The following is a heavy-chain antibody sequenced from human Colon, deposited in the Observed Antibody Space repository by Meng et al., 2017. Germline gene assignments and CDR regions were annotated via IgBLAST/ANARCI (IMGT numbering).Heavy chain of an antibody. CDR2: VYHRGDT. J-gene: IGHJ4*02. Sequence: QVQLQESGPGLVKPSGTLSLTCTVSGDSISSDIWWSWVRQPPGKGLEWIGEVYHRGDTNYNPSLKSRVDISVDKSKNQFYLNLSSVTAADTAVYYCGRDQGRQLINHWGQGTLVTVSS. V-gene: IGHV4-4*02. D-gene: IGHD1-1*01. CDR3: GRDQGRQLINH. CDR1: GDSISSDIW.